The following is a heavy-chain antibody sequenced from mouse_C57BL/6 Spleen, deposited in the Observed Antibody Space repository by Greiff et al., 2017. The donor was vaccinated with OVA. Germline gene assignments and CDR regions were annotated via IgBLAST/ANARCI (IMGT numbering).Heavy chain of an antibody. CDR2: ILPGSGST. Sequence: QVQLQQSGAELMKPGASVKLSCKATGYTFTGYWIEWVKQRPGHGLEWIGEILPGSGSTNYNEKFKGKATFTADTSSNTAYMQLSSLTTEDSASYYCARRDYGNYVFAYWGQGTLATVSA. CDR1: GYTFTGYW. V-gene: IGHV1-9*01. J-gene: IGHJ3*01. D-gene: IGHD2-1*01. CDR3: ARRDYGNYVFAY.